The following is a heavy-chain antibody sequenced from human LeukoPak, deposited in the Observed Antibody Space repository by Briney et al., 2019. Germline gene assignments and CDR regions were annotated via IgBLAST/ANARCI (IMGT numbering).Heavy chain of an antibody. V-gene: IGHV3-72*01. CDR1: GFTVSDHY. CDR2: NKDKSKSYTT. Sequence: GGSLRLSCVASGFTVSDHYIDWVRQAPGKGLEWVGRNKDKSKSYTTDYAASVRGRFTISRDDSKNSLYLQMYSLKTEDTAVYFCTRPSYYDSRGYSTNGFDIWGQGTMVTVSS. J-gene: IGHJ3*02. D-gene: IGHD3-22*01. CDR3: TRPSYYDSRGYSTNGFDI.